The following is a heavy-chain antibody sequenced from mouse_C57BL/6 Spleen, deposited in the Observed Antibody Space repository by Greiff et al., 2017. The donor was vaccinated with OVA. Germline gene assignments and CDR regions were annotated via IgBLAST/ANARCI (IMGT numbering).Heavy chain of an antibody. CDR1: GYTFTDYN. D-gene: IGHD3-2*02. J-gene: IGHJ3*01. CDR3: ARENSSGYFWFAY. V-gene: IGHV1-18*01. CDR2: INPNNGGT. Sequence: VQLKESGPELVKPGASVKIPCKASGYTFTDYNMDWVKQSHGKSLEWIGDINPNNGGTIYNQKFKGKATLTVDKSSSTAYMELRSLTSEDTAVYYCARENSSGYFWFAYWGQGTLVTVSA.